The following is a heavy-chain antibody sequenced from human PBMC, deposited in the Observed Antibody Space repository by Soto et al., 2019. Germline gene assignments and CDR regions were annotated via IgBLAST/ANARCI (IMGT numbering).Heavy chain of an antibody. V-gene: IGHV4-31*03. Sequence: QVQLQESGPGLVKPSQTLSLTCTVSGYSISNGGYYWSWIRQRPGEGLEWLGYIYYSGSTYYNPSLKSRPSISVDTSKHQFSLKVSSVTAADTAVYYCARTTDAFDIWGQGTMVPVSS. CDR3: ARTTDAFDI. CDR1: GYSISNGGYY. CDR2: IYYSGST. D-gene: IGHD1-1*01. J-gene: IGHJ3*02.